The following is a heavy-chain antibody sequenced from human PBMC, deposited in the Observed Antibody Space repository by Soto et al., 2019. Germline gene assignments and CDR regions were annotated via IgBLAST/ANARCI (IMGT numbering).Heavy chain of an antibody. CDR2: SAPEEGEP. V-gene: IGHV1-24*01. Sequence: SVKVSCKVPENTLTELTIDWLRQAPGKGLEWMGRSAPEEGEPIYPQRFQGRVSMTEDPSTDTDYMELTSPRYEDTAVYFCAADRKIVGTIGAFDFWGQGTLV. CDR3: AADRKIVGTIGAFDF. J-gene: IGHJ4*02. CDR1: ENTLTELT. D-gene: IGHD5-12*01.